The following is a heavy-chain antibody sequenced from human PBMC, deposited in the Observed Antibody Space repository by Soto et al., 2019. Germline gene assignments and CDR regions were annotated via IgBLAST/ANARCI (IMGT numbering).Heavy chain of an antibody. V-gene: IGHV4-31*03. CDR3: ARGLYDCSCYYYGNLFDP. Sequence: SETLSLTCTVSGGSISSGGYYWSWIRQHPGKGLEWIGYIYYSGSTYYNPSLKSRVTISVDTSKNQFSLKLSSVTAADTAVYYCARGLYDCSCYYYGNLFDPWGQGTPVTVSS. J-gene: IGHJ5*02. D-gene: IGHD3-22*01. CDR1: GGSISSGGYY. CDR2: IYYSGST.